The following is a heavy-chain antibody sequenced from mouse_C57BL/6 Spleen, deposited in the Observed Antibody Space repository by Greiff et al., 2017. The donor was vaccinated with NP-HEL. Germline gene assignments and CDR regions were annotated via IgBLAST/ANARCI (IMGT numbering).Heavy chain of an antibody. J-gene: IGHJ1*03. D-gene: IGHD4-1*01. CDR3: ARPPGRDWYFDV. V-gene: IGHV5-17*01. CDR2: ISSGSSTI. Sequence: EVKVVESGGGLVKPGGSLKLSCAASGFTFSDYGMHWVRQAPEKGLEWVAYISSGSSTIYYADTVKGRFTISRDNAKNTLFLQMTSLRSEDTAMYYCARPPGRDWYFDVWGTGTTVTVSS. CDR1: GFTFSDYG.